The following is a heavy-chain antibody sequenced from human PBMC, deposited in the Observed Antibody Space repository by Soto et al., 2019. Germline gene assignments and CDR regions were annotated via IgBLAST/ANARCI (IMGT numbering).Heavy chain of an antibody. CDR2: IDPSDSYT. V-gene: IGHV5-10-1*01. CDR3: ARGNYVLRFLEWLPAYYYYGMDV. J-gene: IGHJ6*02. Sequence: GESLKISCKGSGYSFTSYWISWVRQMPGKGLEWMGRIDPSDSYTNYSPSFQGHVTISADKSTSTAYLQWSSLKASDTAMYYCARGNYVLRFLEWLPAYYYYGMDVWGQGTTVTVSS. CDR1: GYSFTSYW. D-gene: IGHD3-3*01.